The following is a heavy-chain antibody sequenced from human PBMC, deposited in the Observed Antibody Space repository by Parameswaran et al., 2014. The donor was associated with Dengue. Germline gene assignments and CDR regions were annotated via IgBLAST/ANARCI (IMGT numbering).Heavy chain of an antibody. Sequence: AISSARWIRQPPGKGLEWIGYIFYTGSTNYNPSLKSRVTISVDTSKNQFSLKLRSVTAADTAVYYCARDMTTVTTSASAAFDIWGQGTMVTVSS. CDR2: IFYTGST. J-gene: IGHJ3*02. CDR3: ARDMTTVTTSASAAFDI. V-gene: IGHV4-59*01. D-gene: IGHD4-11*01. CDR1: AISSA.